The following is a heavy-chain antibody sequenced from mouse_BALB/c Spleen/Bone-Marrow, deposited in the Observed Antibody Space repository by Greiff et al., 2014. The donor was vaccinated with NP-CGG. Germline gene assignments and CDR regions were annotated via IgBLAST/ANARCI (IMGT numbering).Heavy chain of an antibody. CDR1: GYSFTDYN. J-gene: IGHJ3*01. V-gene: IGHV1S135*01. CDR2: IDPYNGDT. CDR3: ARDGYYVGFAY. D-gene: IGHD2-3*01. Sequence: QLVESGPELVKPGASVKVSCKAPGYSFTDYNMYWVKQSHGKSLESIGYIDPYNGDTSYNQKFKGRATLTVDKSSNTAFMHLNSLTSEDSAVYYCARDGYYVGFAYWGQGTLVTVSA.